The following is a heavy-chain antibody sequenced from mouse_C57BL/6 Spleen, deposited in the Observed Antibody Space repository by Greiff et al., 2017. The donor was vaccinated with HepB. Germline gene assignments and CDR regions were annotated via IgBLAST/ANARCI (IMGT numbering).Heavy chain of an antibody. Sequence: EVKLMESGPELVKPGASVKIPCKASGYTFTDYNMDWVKQSHGKSLEWIGDINPNNGGTIYNQKFKGKATLTVDKSSSTAYMELRSLTSEDTAVYYCARRDNWDLFAYWGQGTLVTVSA. V-gene: IGHV1-18*01. CDR3: ARRDNWDLFAY. CDR1: GYTFTDYN. D-gene: IGHD4-1*01. J-gene: IGHJ3*01. CDR2: INPNNGGT.